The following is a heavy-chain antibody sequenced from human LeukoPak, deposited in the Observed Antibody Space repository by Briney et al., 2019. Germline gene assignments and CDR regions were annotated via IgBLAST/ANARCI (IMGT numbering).Heavy chain of an antibody. J-gene: IGHJ5*02. CDR3: AKSDWFDP. V-gene: IGHV3-74*03. Sequence: GGSLRLSCETSGFTLKNYWMSWLRRAPGKALEWVSRSKYDGSTAMYAESVKGRFTISRDNARGTLYLQMNSLRVDDTAVYYCAKSDWFDPCGRGILVTVSS. CDR2: SKYDGSTA. CDR1: GFTLKNYW.